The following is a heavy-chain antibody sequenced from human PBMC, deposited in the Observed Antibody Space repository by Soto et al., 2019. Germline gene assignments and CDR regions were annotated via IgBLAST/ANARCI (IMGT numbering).Heavy chain of an antibody. J-gene: IGHJ4*02. CDR1: GGSINSGGYY. D-gene: IGHD3-22*01. Sequence: SETLSLTCTVSGGSINSGGYYWSWIRQHPGKGLEWIGYINYSGSTNYNASLKSRVIISRDTSKNQLSLNLSSVTAADTAIYYCARNYYNSKVDGNWGQGTLVTVSS. V-gene: IGHV4-31*03. CDR2: INYSGST. CDR3: ARNYYNSKVDGN.